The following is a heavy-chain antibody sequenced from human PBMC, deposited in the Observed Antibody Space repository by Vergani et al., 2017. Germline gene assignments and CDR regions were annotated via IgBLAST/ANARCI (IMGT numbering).Heavy chain of an antibody. CDR3: AKDPSSTMVRGDY. D-gene: IGHD3-10*01. J-gene: IGHJ4*02. V-gene: IGHV3-23*01. CDR1: GFTFSSYA. Sequence: EVQLLESGGGLVQPGGSLRLSCAASGFTFSSYAMSWVRQAPGTGLAWVSAISGSGGSTYYADSVKGRFTISRDNSKNTLYLQMNSLRAEDTAVYYCAKDPSSTMVRGDYWGQGTLVTVSS. CDR2: ISGSGGST.